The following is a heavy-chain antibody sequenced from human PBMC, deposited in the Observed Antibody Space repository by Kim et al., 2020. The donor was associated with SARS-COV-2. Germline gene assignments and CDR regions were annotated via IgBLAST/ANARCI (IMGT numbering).Heavy chain of an antibody. CDR1: GFTFSIYG. D-gene: IGHD3-16*01. CDR3: VRRGGGSDY. V-gene: IGHV3-7*03. Sequence: GGSLRLSCAASGFTFSIYGMSWVRQAPGKGLEWVADIRQDVSEKYYVDSVKGRFTISRDNAKNSLYLQMNSLRAEDTAVYYCVRRGGGSDYWGQGTLVTVSS. CDR2: IRQDVSEK. J-gene: IGHJ4*02.